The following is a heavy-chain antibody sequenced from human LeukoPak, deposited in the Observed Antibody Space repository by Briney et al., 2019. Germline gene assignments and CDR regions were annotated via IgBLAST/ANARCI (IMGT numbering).Heavy chain of an antibody. CDR1: GYTFTGYY. CDR2: INPNSGGT. CDR3: ARAPCGSYPGGGCEYYFDY. D-gene: IGHD1-26*01. V-gene: IGHV1-2*06. J-gene: IGHJ4*02. Sequence: GASVKVSCKASGYTFTGYYMHWVRQAPGQGLEWMGRINPNSGGTNYAQKFQGRVTMTRDTSISTAYMELSRLRSDDMAVYYCARAPCGSYPGGGCEYYFDYWGQGTLVTVSS.